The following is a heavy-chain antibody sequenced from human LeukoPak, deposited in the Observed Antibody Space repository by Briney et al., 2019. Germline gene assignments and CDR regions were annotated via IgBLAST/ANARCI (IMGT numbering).Heavy chain of an antibody. D-gene: IGHD3-3*01. CDR2: INPLSGGP. CDR3: AREGIRIFGGWAPFDP. V-gene: IGHV1-2*02. CDR1: GYTFTDNY. Sequence: ASVKVSCKASGYTFTDNYIHWVRQAPGQGLEWMGWINPLSGGPMYAQKFQGRVTMTRDTSLSTAYIELNGLKSDDTAIYYCAREGIRIFGGWAPFDPWGQGTLVTVS. J-gene: IGHJ5*02.